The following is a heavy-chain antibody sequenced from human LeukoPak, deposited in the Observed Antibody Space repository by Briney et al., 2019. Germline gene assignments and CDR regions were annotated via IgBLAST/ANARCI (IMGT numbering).Heavy chain of an antibody. CDR1: GFTFSSYW. Sequence: GGSLRLSCAASGFTFSSYWMSWVRQAPGKGLEWVANIKQDGSEKYYVDSVKGRFTISRDNAKNSLYLPMNSLRAEDTAVYYCAREISSSWSDYFDYWGQGTLVTVSS. V-gene: IGHV3-7*01. CDR2: IKQDGSEK. J-gene: IGHJ4*02. CDR3: AREISSSWSDYFDY. D-gene: IGHD6-13*01.